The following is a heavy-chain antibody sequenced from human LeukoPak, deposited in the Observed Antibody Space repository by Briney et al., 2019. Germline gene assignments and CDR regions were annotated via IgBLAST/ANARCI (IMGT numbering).Heavy chain of an antibody. Sequence: GSLRLSCAASGFTFSDYYMSWIRQAPGKGLEWVSYISSSGGSIYYADSVKGRFTISRDNAKNSLYLQMNTLRADDTAVYYCARASVVTSPFDYWGQGTPVTVSS. CDR2: ISSSGGSI. CDR1: GFTFSDYY. D-gene: IGHD4-23*01. CDR3: ARASVVTSPFDY. V-gene: IGHV3-11*01. J-gene: IGHJ4*02.